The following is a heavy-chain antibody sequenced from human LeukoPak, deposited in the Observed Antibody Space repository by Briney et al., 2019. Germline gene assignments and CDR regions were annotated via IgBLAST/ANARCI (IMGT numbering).Heavy chain of an antibody. CDR1: GYSFTSYW. CDR3: ARNLDYGDYHYLFDY. CDR2: IYPGDSDT. V-gene: IGHV5-51*01. J-gene: IGHJ4*02. D-gene: IGHD4-17*01. Sequence: GESLKISCKGSGYSFTSYWIGWVRQMPGKGLEWMGIIYPGDSDTRYSPSFQGQVTILADKSISTAYLQWSSLKASDTAMYYCARNLDYGDYHYLFDYWGQGTLVTVSS.